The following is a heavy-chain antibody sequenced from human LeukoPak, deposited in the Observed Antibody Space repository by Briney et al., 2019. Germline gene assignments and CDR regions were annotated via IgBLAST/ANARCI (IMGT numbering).Heavy chain of an antibody. CDR2: ISRDGTNK. J-gene: IGHJ4*02. CDR3: ARGGTAMVTSFDY. CDR1: GFTFSNYG. D-gene: IGHD5-18*01. Sequence: GRSLRLSCAASGFTFSNYGLHWVRQAPGKGLEWVAVISRDGTNKYSADTVQGRFTISRDNSKNTLYLQMNSLRAEDTAVYYCARGGTAMVTSFDYWGQGTLVTVSS. V-gene: IGHV3-30*03.